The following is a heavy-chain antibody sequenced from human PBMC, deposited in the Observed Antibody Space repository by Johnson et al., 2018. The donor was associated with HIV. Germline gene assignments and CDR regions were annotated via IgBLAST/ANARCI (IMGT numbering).Heavy chain of an antibody. Sequence: YDGSNKYYADSVKGRFTISRDNSKNTLYLQMNSLRAEDTAVYYCARADGSGSYFGFEIWGQGTMVTVSS. D-gene: IGHD3-10*01. V-gene: IGHV3-30*01. CDR2: YDGSNK. J-gene: IGHJ3*02. CDR3: ARADGSGSYFGFEI.